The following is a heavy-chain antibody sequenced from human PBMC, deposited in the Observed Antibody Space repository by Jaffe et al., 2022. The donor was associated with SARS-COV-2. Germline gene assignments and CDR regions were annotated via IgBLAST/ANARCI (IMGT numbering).Heavy chain of an antibody. CDR1: GFTFTSFE. CDR3: ARAEIAVAGTGPFNH. V-gene: IGHV3-48*03. J-gene: IGHJ1*01. Sequence: EVQLVESGGGLVQPGGSLRLSCAASGFTFTSFEMNWVRQAPGRGLEWISNIGSSGSNIQYADSVKGRFTISRDNAQNSLFLQMENLRAEDTAVYYCARAEIAVAGTGPFNHWGQGTLVTVSS. D-gene: IGHD6-19*01. CDR2: IGSSGSNI.